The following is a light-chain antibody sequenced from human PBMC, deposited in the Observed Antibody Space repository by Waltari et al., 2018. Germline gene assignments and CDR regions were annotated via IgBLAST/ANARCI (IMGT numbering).Light chain of an antibody. CDR2: DAS. Sequence: EIVLTQSPATLSLSPGERATPSCRASQSVSNYLAWYQQKPGQAPRLLIYDASNRATGIPARFSGSGSGTDFTLTISSLEPEDFAVYYCQQRRTFGQGTKVEIK. CDR3: QQRRT. CDR1: QSVSNY. V-gene: IGKV3-11*01. J-gene: IGKJ1*01.